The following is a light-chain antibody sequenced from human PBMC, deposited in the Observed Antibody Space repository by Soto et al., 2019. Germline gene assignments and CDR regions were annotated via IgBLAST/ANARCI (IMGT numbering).Light chain of an antibody. V-gene: IGKV3-20*01. CDR2: GAS. CDR3: QQYGSSPAWT. J-gene: IGKJ1*01. Sequence: EIVLTQSPGTLSLSPGERATLSCRASQSVSSSYLAWYQQKPGQAPRLLIYGASSRATGIPDRFSGSGSGTDFTLTTSRQAPKDFAVYYCQQYGSSPAWTFGQGTKVEIK. CDR1: QSVSSSY.